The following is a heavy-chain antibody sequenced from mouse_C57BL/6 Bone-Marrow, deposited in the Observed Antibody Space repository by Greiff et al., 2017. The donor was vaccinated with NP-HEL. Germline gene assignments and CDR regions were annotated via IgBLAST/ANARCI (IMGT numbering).Heavy chain of an antibody. CDR1: GYTFTSYW. D-gene: IGHD1-1*01. CDR3: ARRYYGISYRYLDV. J-gene: IGHJ1*03. CDR2: IHPSSGST. V-gene: IGHV1-64*01. Sequence: QVQLQQPGAELVKPGASVKLSCKASGYTFTSYWMHWVKPRPGQGLEWIGMIHPSSGSTNYNEKFKSKATLTVDKSSSTAYMQRSIRTSEDSAVYYCARRYYGISYRYLDVWGTGTTVTVSS.